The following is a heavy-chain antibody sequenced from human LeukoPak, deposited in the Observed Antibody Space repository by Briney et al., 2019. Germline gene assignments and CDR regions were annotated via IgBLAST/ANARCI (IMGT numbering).Heavy chain of an antibody. CDR1: GFTFSSYD. J-gene: IGHJ4*02. V-gene: IGHV3-23*01. CDR3: AKDKVLRYFDWLFDLDY. Sequence: GGSLRLSCAASGFTFSSYDMSWVRQAPGKGLEWVSTITSSGGSTYYADSVKGRFTISRDNSNNTLYLQMNSLRAEDTAEYYCAKDKVLRYFDWLFDLDYWGQGTLVTVSS. CDR2: ITSSGGST. D-gene: IGHD3-9*01.